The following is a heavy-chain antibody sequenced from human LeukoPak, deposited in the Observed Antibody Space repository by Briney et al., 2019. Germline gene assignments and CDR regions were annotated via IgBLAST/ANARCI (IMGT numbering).Heavy chain of an antibody. Sequence: GRSLRLSCAASGFTFSSYGMHWVRQAPGKGLEWVAVISYDGSNKYYADSVKGRFTISRDNSKNTLYLQMNSLRAEDTAVYYCAKDREGLSSGYDLGYFDYWGQGTLVTVSS. V-gene: IGHV3-30*18. CDR1: GFTFSSYG. CDR2: ISYDGSNK. D-gene: IGHD5-12*01. J-gene: IGHJ4*02. CDR3: AKDREGLSSGYDLGYFDY.